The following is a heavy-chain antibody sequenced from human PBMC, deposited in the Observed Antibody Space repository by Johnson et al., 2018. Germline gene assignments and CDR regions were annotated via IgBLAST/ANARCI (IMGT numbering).Heavy chain of an antibody. Sequence: QVQLVQSGAEVKKPGASVKVCCKVSGYTLTQLSVYWVRQTPGKGLEWMGGPDPENGGTLYAQKFQGRVTMTEDTSSDTAYMEVNSLTSEDTAIYYCATVLYPYAFDIWGQGTLLTVS. V-gene: IGHV1-24*01. CDR2: PDPENGGT. J-gene: IGHJ3*02. CDR1: GYTLTQLS. CDR3: ATVLYPYAFDI.